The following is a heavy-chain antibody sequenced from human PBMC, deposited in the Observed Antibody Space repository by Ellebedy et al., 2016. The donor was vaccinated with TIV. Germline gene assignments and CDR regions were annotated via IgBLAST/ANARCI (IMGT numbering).Heavy chain of an antibody. V-gene: IGHV3-74*01. CDR3: ATDEGGSYDS. CDR2: ISRDGDIR. D-gene: IGHD1-26*01. J-gene: IGHJ4*02. CDR1: GFTFTYTW. Sequence: PGGSLRLSCATSGFTFTYTWMHWIRQAPGKGLEWVSRISRDGDIRGYAEFAKGRFTVSRDNTKNTLYLQMSGLRADDSAVYYCATDEGGSYDSWGQGTPVTVST.